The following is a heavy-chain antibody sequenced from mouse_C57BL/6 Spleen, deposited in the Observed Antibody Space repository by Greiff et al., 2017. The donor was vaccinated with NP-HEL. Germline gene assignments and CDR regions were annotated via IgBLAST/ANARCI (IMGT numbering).Heavy chain of an antibody. CDR3: ARSTTVVATDWYFDV. J-gene: IGHJ1*03. CDR1: GYTFTSYW. D-gene: IGHD1-1*01. Sequence: QVQLQQPGAELVKPGASVKTSCKASGYTFTSYWITWVKQRPGQGLEWIGDIYPGSGSTNYNEKFKSKATLTVDTSSSTAYMQLSSLTSEDSAVYYCARSTTVVATDWYFDVWGTGTTVTVSS. CDR2: IYPGSGST. V-gene: IGHV1-55*01.